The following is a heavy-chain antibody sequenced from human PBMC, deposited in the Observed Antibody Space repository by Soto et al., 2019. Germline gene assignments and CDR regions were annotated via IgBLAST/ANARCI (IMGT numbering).Heavy chain of an antibody. CDR3: ARYSSSWSKYVQH. CDR2: IYHSGST. Sequence: SETLSLTCAVSGGSISSSNWWSWVRQPPGKGLEWIGEIYHSGSTYYNPSLKSRVTISVDKSKNQFSLKLSSVTAADTAVYYCARYSSSWSKYVQHWGRGTLVTVSS. V-gene: IGHV4-4*02. J-gene: IGHJ1*01. D-gene: IGHD6-13*01. CDR1: GGSISSSNW.